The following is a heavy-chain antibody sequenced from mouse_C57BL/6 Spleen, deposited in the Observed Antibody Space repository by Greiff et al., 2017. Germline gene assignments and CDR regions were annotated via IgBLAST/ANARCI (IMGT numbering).Heavy chain of an antibody. V-gene: IGHV1-26*01. CDR1: GYTFTDYY. CDR2: INPNNGGT. Sequence: EVQLQQSGPELVKPGASVTISCKASGYTFTDYYMNWVKQSHGKSLEWIGDINPNNGGTSYNQKFKGKATLTVDKSSSTAYMELRSLTSEDSAVYYCARFKGFDYWGQGTTLTVSS. CDR3: ARFKGFDY. J-gene: IGHJ2*01.